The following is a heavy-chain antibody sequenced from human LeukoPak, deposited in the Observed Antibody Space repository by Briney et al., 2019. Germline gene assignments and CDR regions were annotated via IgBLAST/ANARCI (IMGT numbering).Heavy chain of an antibody. CDR1: GGSFSGYY. Sequence: SETLSLTCAVYGGSFSGYYWSWIRQPPGKGLEWIGEINHSGSTNYNPSLKSRVTISVDTSKNQFSLKLSSVTAADTAVYYCASTAMVMYYFDYWGQGTLVTVSS. J-gene: IGHJ4*02. D-gene: IGHD5-18*01. V-gene: IGHV4-34*01. CDR2: INHSGST. CDR3: ASTAMVMYYFDY.